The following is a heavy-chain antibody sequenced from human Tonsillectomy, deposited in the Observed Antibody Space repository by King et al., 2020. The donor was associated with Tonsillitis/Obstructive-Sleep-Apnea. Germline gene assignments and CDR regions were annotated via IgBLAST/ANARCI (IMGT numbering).Heavy chain of an antibody. CDR1: GGSISSYY. CDR2: IYYSGST. CDR3: ARQTVGYCSSTRCYMDAFDI. V-gene: IGHV4-59*08. Sequence: VQLQESGPGLVKPSETLSLTCTVSGGSISSYYWSWIRQPPGKGLEWIGYIYYSGSTNYNPSLKSRVTISVDTSKNQFSLKLSSVTAADTAVYYCARQTVGYCSSTRCYMDAFDIWGQGTMVTVSS. J-gene: IGHJ3*02. D-gene: IGHD2-2*02.